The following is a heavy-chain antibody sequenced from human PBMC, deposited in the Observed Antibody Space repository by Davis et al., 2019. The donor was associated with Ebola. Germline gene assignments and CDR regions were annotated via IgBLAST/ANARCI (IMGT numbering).Heavy chain of an antibody. J-gene: IGHJ6*02. CDR3: AKDFHRVSYPWYYGMDV. CDR1: RFTFSDYA. Sequence: PGGSLRLSCAASRFTFSDYAMSCDRRVPGKGLEWVSAISNSGGYTYYADSVKGRFSISRDNSKNTLYLQMNSLRAEDTALYYCAKDFHRVSYPWYYGMDVWGQGTTVTVSS. V-gene: IGHV3-23*01. D-gene: IGHD1-26*01. CDR2: ISNSGGYT.